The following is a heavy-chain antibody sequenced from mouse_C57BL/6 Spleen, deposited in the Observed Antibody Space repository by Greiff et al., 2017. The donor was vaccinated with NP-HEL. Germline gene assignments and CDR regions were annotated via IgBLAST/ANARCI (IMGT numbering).Heavy chain of an antibody. J-gene: IGHJ2*01. D-gene: IGHD1-1*01. CDR2: ISSGSSTI. CDR3: AREVYGSSDY. V-gene: IGHV5-17*01. CDR1: GFTFSDYG. Sequence: EVKLVESGGGLVKPGGSLKLSCAASGFTFSDYGMHWVRQAPEKGLEWVAYISSGSSTIYYADTVKGRFTISRDNAKNTRFLQMTSLRAEDTAMYYCAREVYGSSDYWGQGTTLTVSS.